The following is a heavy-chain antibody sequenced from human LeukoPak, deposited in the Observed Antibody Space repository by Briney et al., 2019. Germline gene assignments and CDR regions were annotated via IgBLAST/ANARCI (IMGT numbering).Heavy chain of an antibody. V-gene: IGHV3-23*01. CDR2: ISGSGGNT. CDR3: SKDPLRHYGDSSGDNWFDP. J-gene: IGHJ5*02. Sequence: GGSLRLSCAASGFTFSSYAMNWVRQAPGKGLEWVSGISGSGGNTYYADSVKGRFTISRDNSKNTLYLHMNSLPAERRALYYFSKDPLRHYGDSSGDNWFDPWGQGTLVTVSS. D-gene: IGHD4-17*01. CDR1: GFTFSSYA.